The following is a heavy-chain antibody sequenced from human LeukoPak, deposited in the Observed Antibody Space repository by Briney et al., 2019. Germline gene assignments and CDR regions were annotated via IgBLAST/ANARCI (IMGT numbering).Heavy chain of an antibody. V-gene: IGHV4-34*01. CDR1: GGSFSGYY. CDR2: INHSGST. J-gene: IGHJ4*02. CDR3: ARGNGGRSDSSGYYPN. D-gene: IGHD3-22*01. Sequence: PSETLSLTCAVYGGSFSGYYWSWIRQPPGKGLEWIGEINHSGSTNYNPSLKSRVTISVDTSKNQFSLKLSSVTAADTAVYYCARGNGGRSDSSGYYPNWGQGTLVTVSS.